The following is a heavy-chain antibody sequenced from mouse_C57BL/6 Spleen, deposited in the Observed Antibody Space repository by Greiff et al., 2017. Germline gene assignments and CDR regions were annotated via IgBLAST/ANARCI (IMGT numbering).Heavy chain of an antibody. CDR2: IFPRSGNT. D-gene: IGHD2-4*01. J-gene: IGHJ3*01. CDR3: ARSGDYDGAWFAY. V-gene: IGHV1-81*01. CDR1: GYTFTSYG. Sequence: QVQLQQSGAELARPGASVKLSCKASGYTFTSYGISWVKQRTGQGLEWIGEIFPRSGNTYYNEKFKGKATLTADKSSSTAYMELRSLTSEDSAVYFCARSGDYDGAWFAYWGQGTLVTVSA.